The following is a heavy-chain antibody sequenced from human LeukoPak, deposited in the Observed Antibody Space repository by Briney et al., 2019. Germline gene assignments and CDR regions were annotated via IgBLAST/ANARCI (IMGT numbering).Heavy chain of an antibody. CDR1: GFTFGSNS. CDR3: ARVYCSGGSCSHSHFDY. J-gene: IGHJ4*02. Sequence: GGSLRLSCAASGFTFGSNSMNWVRQAPGKGLEWVAVISYDGSNKYYADSVKGRFTISRDNSKNTLYLQVNSLRAEDTAVYYCARVYCSGGSCSHSHFDYWGQGTLVTVSS. D-gene: IGHD2-15*01. CDR2: ISYDGSNK. V-gene: IGHV3-30*03.